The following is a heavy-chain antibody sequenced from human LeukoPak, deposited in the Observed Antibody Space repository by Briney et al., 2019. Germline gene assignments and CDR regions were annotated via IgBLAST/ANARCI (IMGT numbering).Heavy chain of an antibody. Sequence: GGSLRLSCAASGFTFSSYWMSWVRQAPGKGLEWVANIKQDGSEKYYVGSVKGRFTISRDNAKNSLYLQMNSLRAEDTAVYYCARDSSSSQYYFDYWGQGTLVTVSS. J-gene: IGHJ4*02. CDR2: IKQDGSEK. D-gene: IGHD6-6*01. V-gene: IGHV3-7*01. CDR1: GFTFSSYW. CDR3: ARDSSSSQYYFDY.